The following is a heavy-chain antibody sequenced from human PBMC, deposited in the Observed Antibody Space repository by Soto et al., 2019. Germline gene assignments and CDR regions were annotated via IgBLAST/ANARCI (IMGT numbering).Heavy chain of an antibody. V-gene: IGHV1-2*04. CDR3: ARLDFRMNWFDP. CDR1: GYTFTGYY. D-gene: IGHD3-3*01. J-gene: IGHJ5*02. CDR2: INPNSGGT. Sequence: ASVQVSCKASGYTFTGYYMHWVRQAPGQGLEWMGWINPNSGGTNYAQKFQGWVTMTRDTSISTAYMELSRLRSDDTAVYYCARLDFRMNWFDPWGQGTLVTVSS.